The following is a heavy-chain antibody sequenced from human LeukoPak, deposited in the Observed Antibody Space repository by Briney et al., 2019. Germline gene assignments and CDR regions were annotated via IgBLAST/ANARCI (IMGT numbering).Heavy chain of an antibody. D-gene: IGHD3-22*01. CDR1: GYMFNKYG. Sequence: PGGSLRLSCAASGYMFNKYGINWVRQAPGKGLEWVSGISDSGGRTYYADSVRGRFTISRDNSKNTLFLQMNSLRAEDTAVYYCARVGSSGCNDYWGQGTLVTVSS. J-gene: IGHJ4*02. CDR2: ISDSGGRT. CDR3: ARVGSSGCNDY. V-gene: IGHV3-23*01.